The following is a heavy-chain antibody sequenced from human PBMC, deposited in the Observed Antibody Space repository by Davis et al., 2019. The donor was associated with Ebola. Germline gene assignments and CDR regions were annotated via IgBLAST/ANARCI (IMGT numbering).Heavy chain of an antibody. CDR1: GGSISSSSYY. CDR2: IYYSGST. J-gene: IGHJ5*02. D-gene: IGHD6-13*01. Sequence: SETLSLTCTVSGGSISSSSYYWGWLRQPPGKGLEWFGYIYYSGSTNYNPSLKRRVTISVDTSKNQFSLKLSSVTAADTAMYYCARRGTSSWYAGWFDPWGQGTLVAVSS. CDR3: ARRGTSSWYAGWFDP. V-gene: IGHV4-61*05.